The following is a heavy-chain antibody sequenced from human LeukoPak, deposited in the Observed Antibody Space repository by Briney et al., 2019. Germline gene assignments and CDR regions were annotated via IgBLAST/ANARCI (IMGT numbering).Heavy chain of an antibody. V-gene: IGHV3-15*01. Sequence: GGSLRLSCAASGFTFSNAWMGWVRQAPGKGLEWVGRIKSKSDGGTTDYAAPVKGRFIISRDDSKNTLYLQMNSLETEDTAVYYCTTHSRLAATGTFDYWGQGTLVTVSS. CDR2: IKSKSDGGTT. J-gene: IGHJ4*02. D-gene: IGHD1-1*01. CDR1: GFTFSNAW. CDR3: TTHSRLAATGTFDY.